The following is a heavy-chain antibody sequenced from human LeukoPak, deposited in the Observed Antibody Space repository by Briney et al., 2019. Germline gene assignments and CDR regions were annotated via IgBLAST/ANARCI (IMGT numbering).Heavy chain of an antibody. Sequence: ASVKVSCKASGGTFSSYAISWVRQAPGQGLEWMGGIIPIFGTANYAQKFQGRVTITADESTSTAYMELSSLRSEDTAVYYCASIDDIVVVPAAIGPMDVWGKGTTVTVSS. CDR1: GGTFSSYA. CDR2: IIPIFGTA. J-gene: IGHJ6*03. D-gene: IGHD2-2*01. CDR3: ASIDDIVVVPAAIGPMDV. V-gene: IGHV1-69*13.